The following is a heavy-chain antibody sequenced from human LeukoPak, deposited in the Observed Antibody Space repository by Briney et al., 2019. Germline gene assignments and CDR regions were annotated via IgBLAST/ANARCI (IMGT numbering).Heavy chain of an antibody. CDR1: GGSISSSSYY. V-gene: IGHV4-61*01. J-gene: IGHJ6*03. Sequence: SETLSLTCTVSGGSISSSSYYWSWIRQPPGKGLEWIGYIYYSGSTNYNPSLKSRVTISVDTSKNQFSLKLSSVTAADTAVYYCARVQNYYGSGRYGGYYYYYYMDVWGKGTTVTISS. CDR2: IYYSGST. D-gene: IGHD3-10*01. CDR3: ARVQNYYGSGRYGGYYYYYYMDV.